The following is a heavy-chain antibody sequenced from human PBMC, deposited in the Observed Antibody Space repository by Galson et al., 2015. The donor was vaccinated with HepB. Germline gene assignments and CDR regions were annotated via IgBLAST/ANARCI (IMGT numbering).Heavy chain of an antibody. V-gene: IGHV3-15*01. CDR1: GFTFSNAW. D-gene: IGHD3-9*01. CDR3: TTLLRYFDWLLPEIDY. Sequence: SLRLSCAASGFTFSNAWMGWVRQAPGKGLEWVGRIKSKTDGGTTDYAAPVKGRFTISRDDSKNTLYLQMNSLKTEDTAVYYCTTLLRYFDWLLPEIDYWGQGTLVTVSS. CDR2: IKSKTDGGTT. J-gene: IGHJ4*02.